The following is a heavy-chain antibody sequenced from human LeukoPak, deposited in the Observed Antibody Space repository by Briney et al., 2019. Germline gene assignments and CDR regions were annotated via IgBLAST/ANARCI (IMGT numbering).Heavy chain of an antibody. Sequence: GGSLRLSCAASGFTFSDYYMSWVRQAPGKGLEWVSAISGSGGSTYYADSVKGRFTISRDNSKNTLYLQMNSLRAEDTAVYYCAKLKLLDFDYWGQGTLVTVSS. CDR1: GFTFSDYY. V-gene: IGHV3-23*01. CDR3: AKLKLLDFDY. CDR2: ISGSGGST. J-gene: IGHJ4*02. D-gene: IGHD2-15*01.